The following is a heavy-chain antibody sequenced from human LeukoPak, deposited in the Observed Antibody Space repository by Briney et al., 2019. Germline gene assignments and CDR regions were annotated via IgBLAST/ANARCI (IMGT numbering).Heavy chain of an antibody. V-gene: IGHV1-69*13. CDR3: ARESSGWPRDDAFDI. Sequence: GASVKVSCKASGGTFSSYAISWVRQAPGQGLEWLGGIIPIFGTANYAQKFQGRVTITADESTTTAYMELSSLRSEDTAVYYCARESSGWPRDDAFDIWGQGTMVTVSS. CDR1: GGTFSSYA. D-gene: IGHD6-19*01. J-gene: IGHJ3*02. CDR2: IIPIFGTA.